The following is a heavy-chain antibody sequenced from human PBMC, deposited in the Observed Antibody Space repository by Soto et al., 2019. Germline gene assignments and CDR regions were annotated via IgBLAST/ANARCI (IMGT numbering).Heavy chain of an antibody. Sequence: EVQLLESGGGLVQPGGSLRLSCAASGFTFSSYAMSWVRQAPGKGLEWVPAISGSGGSTYYADSVKGRFTISRDNSKNTLYLQMNSLRAEDTAVYYCAKDRTYCSGGSCYSFRGDAFDIWGQGTVVTVSS. J-gene: IGHJ3*02. CDR1: GFTFSSYA. CDR2: ISGSGGST. D-gene: IGHD2-15*01. CDR3: AKDRTYCSGGSCYSFRGDAFDI. V-gene: IGHV3-23*01.